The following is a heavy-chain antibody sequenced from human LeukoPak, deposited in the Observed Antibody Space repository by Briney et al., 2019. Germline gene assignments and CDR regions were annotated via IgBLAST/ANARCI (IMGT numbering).Heavy chain of an antibody. D-gene: IGHD3/OR15-3a*01. CDR1: GGSISSYY. CDR2: IYYSGST. V-gene: IGHV4-59*08. J-gene: IGHJ5*02. CDR3: ASAGLGLNWFDP. Sequence: SETLSLTCTVSGGSISSYYWSWIRQPPGKGLEWIGYIYYSGSTNYNPSLKSRVTISVDTSKNQFSLKLSSVTAADTAVYYCASAGLGLNWFDPWGQGTLVTVSS.